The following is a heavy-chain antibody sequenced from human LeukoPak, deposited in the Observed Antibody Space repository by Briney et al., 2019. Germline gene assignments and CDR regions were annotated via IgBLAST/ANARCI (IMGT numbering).Heavy chain of an antibody. CDR3: ARDQQLVLGFIRYYYYYMDV. Sequence: SQTLSLTCAISGDSVSSNSAAWNWIRQSPSRGLEWLGRTYYRSKWYNDYAVSVKSRITINPDTSKNQCSLQLKSVTPEDTAVYYCARDQQLVLGFIRYYYYYMDVWGKGTTVTVSS. CDR2: TYYRSKWYN. V-gene: IGHV6-1*01. J-gene: IGHJ6*03. CDR1: GDSVSSNSAA. D-gene: IGHD6-13*01.